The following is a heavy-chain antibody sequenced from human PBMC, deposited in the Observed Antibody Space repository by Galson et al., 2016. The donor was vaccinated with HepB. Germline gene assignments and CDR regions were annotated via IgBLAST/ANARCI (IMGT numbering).Heavy chain of an antibody. J-gene: IGHJ6*02. Sequence: SETLSLNCAVSGGSISSSFWWTWVRQPPGKGLEWIGEIYHGGSTNNNPSLKSRVTILVDKSNNQFSLRLSSVTAADTAVYYCAGARDRYGMDVWGQGTTVTVSS. CDR3: AGARDRYGMDV. V-gene: IGHV4-4*02. CDR2: IYHGGST. CDR1: GGSISSSFW. D-gene: IGHD2-21*02.